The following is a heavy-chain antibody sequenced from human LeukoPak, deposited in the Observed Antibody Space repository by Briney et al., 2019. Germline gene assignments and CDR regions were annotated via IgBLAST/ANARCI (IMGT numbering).Heavy chain of an antibody. D-gene: IGHD1-1*01. V-gene: IGHV3-21*01. CDR1: GFTFSSYS. Sequence: PGGSLRLSCAASGFTFSSYSMSWVRQAPGKGLEWVSSISSSSSYIYYADSVKGRFTISRDNAKNSLYLQMNSLRAEDTAVYYCARVSPYKSSAFDIWGQGTMVTVSS. J-gene: IGHJ3*02. CDR2: ISSSSSYI. CDR3: ARVSPYKSSAFDI.